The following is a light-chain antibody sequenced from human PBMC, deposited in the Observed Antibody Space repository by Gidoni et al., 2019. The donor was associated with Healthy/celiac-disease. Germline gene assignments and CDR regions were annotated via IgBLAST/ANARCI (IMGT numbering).Light chain of an antibody. CDR2: QDS. Sequence: SYQLPQPPSVSVSPGQTASIPCPGDKLGDKYACWYQQKPGQSPVLVSYQDSKRPSGIPERFSGSNSGNTATLTISGTQAMDEADYYCQAWDSSLVFGGGTKLTVL. CDR3: QAWDSSLV. V-gene: IGLV3-1*01. J-gene: IGLJ2*01. CDR1: KLGDKY.